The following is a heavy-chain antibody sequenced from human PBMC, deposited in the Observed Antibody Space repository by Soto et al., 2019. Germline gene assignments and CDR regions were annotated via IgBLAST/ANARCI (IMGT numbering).Heavy chain of an antibody. J-gene: IGHJ4*02. V-gene: IGHV3-43*01. CDR2: ISWDGGST. Sequence: GGSLRLSCAASGFTFDDYTMHWVRQAPGKGLEWVSLISWDGGSTYYADSVEGRFTISRDNSKNSLYLQMNSLRTEDTALYYCAKDSSSYGSWHLDYWGQGTLVTVSS. CDR1: GFTFDDYT. CDR3: AKDSSSYGSWHLDY. D-gene: IGHD5-18*01.